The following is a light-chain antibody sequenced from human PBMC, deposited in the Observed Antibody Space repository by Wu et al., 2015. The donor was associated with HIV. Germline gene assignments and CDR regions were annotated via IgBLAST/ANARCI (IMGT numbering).Light chain of an antibody. CDR1: DDINNF. V-gene: IGKV1-27*01. J-gene: IGKJ2*01. CDR2: SAS. CDR3: LKYDAVPRT. Sequence: DIQMTQSPSFLSASIGDRVTMTCRASDDINNFLAWYPLKPGKVPRLLIFSASTLVSGVSSRFGGSGSGTDFTLTIDGLQREDVATYFCLKYDAVPRTFGQGT.